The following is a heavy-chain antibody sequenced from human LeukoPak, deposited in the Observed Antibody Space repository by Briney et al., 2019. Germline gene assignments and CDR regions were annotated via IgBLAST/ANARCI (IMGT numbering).Heavy chain of an antibody. CDR1: GFTFSSYE. D-gene: IGHD6-6*01. CDR2: ISSSGSTI. CDR3: AITSIAARTPVDY. V-gene: IGHV3-48*03. J-gene: IGHJ4*02. Sequence: GRSLRLSCAASGFTFSSYEMNWIRQAPGKGLEWVSYISSSGSTIYYADSVKGRFTISRDNAKNSLYLQMNSLRAEDTAVYYCAITSIAARTPVDYWGQGTLVTVSS.